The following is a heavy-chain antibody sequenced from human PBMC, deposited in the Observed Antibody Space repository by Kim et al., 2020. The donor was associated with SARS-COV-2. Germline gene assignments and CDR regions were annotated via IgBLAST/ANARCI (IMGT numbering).Heavy chain of an antibody. CDR2: IHYSGST. CDR3: AREATYGYDYYGIDV. D-gene: IGHD3-10*01. CDR1: GDSMSRYY. V-gene: IGHV4-59*13. J-gene: IGHJ6*02. Sequence: SETLSLTCTVSGDSMSRYYWTWIRQPPGKGLECIGHIHYSGSTTYNPSLKSRVTISIDTSKNLFSLNLKSLTAADTAVYYCAREATYGYDYYGIDVWGQGTTVTVSS.